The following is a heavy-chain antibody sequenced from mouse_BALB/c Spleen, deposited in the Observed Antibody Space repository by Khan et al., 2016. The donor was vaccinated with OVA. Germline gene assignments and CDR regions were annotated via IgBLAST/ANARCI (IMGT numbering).Heavy chain of an antibody. J-gene: IGHJ4*01. D-gene: IGHD2-14*01. Sequence: QVQLKESGPGLVAPSQSLSITCTVSGFSLSRYNIHWVRQPPGKGLEWLGMIWGGGGTDYNSTLKSRLSIRKDNSKSQVFLKMNSLQTDDTAMYYCARAYYRYDGYYAMDYWGQGTPGTGSS. CDR1: GFSLSRYN. V-gene: IGHV2-6-4*01. CDR3: ARAYYRYDGYYAMDY. CDR2: IWGGGGT.